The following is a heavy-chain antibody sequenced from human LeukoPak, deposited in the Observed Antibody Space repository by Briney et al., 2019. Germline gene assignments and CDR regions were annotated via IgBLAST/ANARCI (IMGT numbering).Heavy chain of an antibody. D-gene: IGHD5-18*01. CDR3: ARASIQLWFPVDY. CDR1: GFTFSSYS. CDR2: ISSSGSTK. J-gene: IGHJ4*02. V-gene: IGHV3-48*04. Sequence: GGSLRLSCAASGFTFSSYSMNWVRQAPGKGLEWVSYISSSGSTKYYADSVKGRFTISRDNAKNSLYLQMISLRAEDTAVYYCARASIQLWFPVDYWGQGTLVTVSS.